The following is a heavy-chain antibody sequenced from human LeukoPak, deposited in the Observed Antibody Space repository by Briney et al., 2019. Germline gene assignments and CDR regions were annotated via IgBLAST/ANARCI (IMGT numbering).Heavy chain of an antibody. V-gene: IGHV1-2*02. J-gene: IGHJ4*02. D-gene: IGHD1-7*01. CDR1: GYTFTGYY. CDR2: INPNGGGT. CDR3: AKDPSRVNWNYGDGYFDY. Sequence: ASVKVSCKASGYTFTGYYMYWVRQAPGQGLEWMGWINPNGGGTNYAQKFQGRVTMTRDTSISTAYMELSRLRSDDTAVYYCAKDPSRVNWNYGDGYFDYWGQGTLVTVSS.